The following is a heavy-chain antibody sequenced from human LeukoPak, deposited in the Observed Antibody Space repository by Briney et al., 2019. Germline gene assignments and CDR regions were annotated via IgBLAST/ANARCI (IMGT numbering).Heavy chain of an antibody. V-gene: IGHV3-48*03. J-gene: IGHJ6*04. CDR1: GFTFSSYE. CDR3: AELGITMIGGV. D-gene: IGHD3-10*02. Sequence: GGSLRLSCAASGFTFSSYEMTWVRQAPGKGLEWVSYISSSGSTIYYADSVKGRFTISRDNDKTALYLQMNSLRAEDTAVYYCAELGITMIGGVWGKGTTVTISS. CDR2: ISSSGSTI.